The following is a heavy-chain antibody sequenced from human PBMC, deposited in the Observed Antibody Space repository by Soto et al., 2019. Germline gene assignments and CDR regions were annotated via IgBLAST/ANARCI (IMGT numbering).Heavy chain of an antibody. J-gene: IGHJ4*02. CDR3: ATTMIYGDVGFDY. D-gene: IGHD4-17*01. Sequence: SETLSLTCTVSGGSISSGGYYWSWIRQHPGKGLEWIGYIYYSGSTYYNPSLKSRVTISVDTSKNQFSLKLSSVTAADTAVYYCATTMIYGDVGFDYWGQGTLVTVSS. V-gene: IGHV4-31*03. CDR2: IYYSGST. CDR1: GGSISSGGYY.